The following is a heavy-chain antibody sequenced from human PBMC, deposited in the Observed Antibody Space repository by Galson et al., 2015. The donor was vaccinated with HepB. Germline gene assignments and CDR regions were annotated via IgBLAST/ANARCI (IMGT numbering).Heavy chain of an antibody. Sequence: TLSLTCNVSGDSISSGGYYWSWIRQHPGKGLEWIGCIFYSGNTYYNPSLRSRVSISIDTFKNQFSLKLNSVTAADTAIYYCARGDIVVIPTADPFYYYSGMDVWGQGTTVTVSS. CDR3: ARGDIVVIPTADPFYYYSGMDV. D-gene: IGHD2-2*01. J-gene: IGHJ6*02. CDR1: GDSISSGGYY. V-gene: IGHV4-31*03. CDR2: IFYSGNT.